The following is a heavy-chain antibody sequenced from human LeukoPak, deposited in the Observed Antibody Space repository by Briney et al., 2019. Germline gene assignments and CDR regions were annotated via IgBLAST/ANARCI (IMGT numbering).Heavy chain of an antibody. Sequence: GGSLRLSCAASGFTFSSYGMHWVRQAPGKGLEWVAVISYDGSKRYYADSVKGRFTISRDNSKNTLYLQMNSLRAEDTALYYCAKDQVSNYVGLIDYWGQGTLVTVSS. CDR3: AKDQVSNYVGLIDY. CDR1: GFTFSSYG. J-gene: IGHJ4*02. D-gene: IGHD4-11*01. CDR2: ISYDGSKR. V-gene: IGHV3-30*18.